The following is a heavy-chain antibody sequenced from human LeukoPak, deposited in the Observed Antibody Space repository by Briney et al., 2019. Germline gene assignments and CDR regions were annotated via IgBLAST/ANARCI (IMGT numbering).Heavy chain of an antibody. V-gene: IGHV3-21*01. CDR1: GFTFSSYS. J-gene: IGHJ4*02. CDR3: ARDPDSSSSISDY. CDR2: ISSSSSYI. Sequence: GGSLRLSCAASGFTFSSYSMNWVRQAPGKGLEWVSSISSSSSYIYYADSVKGRFTISRDNAKNSLYLQMNSLRAEDTAVYYCARDPDSSSSISDYWDQGTLVTVSS. D-gene: IGHD6-6*01.